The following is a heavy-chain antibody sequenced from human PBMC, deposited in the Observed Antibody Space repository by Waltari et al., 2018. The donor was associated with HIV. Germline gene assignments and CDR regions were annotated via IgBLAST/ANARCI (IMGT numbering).Heavy chain of an antibody. CDR3: ARGKKQWPDY. CDR2: INTKTGIP. V-gene: IGHV7-4-1*02. CDR1: GYTFTNHS. Sequence: QVQLVQSGSELKKPGASVKVSCKTSGYTFTNHSVNWVRQAPGQGLEWMGWINTKTGIPTYAQDFTGRFVFSLDASVTTAYLQINNLKPEDTSLYFCARGKKQWPDYWGQGTTVTVSS. D-gene: IGHD6-19*01. J-gene: IGHJ4*03.